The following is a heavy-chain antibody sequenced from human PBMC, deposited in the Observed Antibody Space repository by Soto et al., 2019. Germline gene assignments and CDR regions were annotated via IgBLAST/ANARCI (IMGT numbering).Heavy chain of an antibody. Sequence: PSETLSLTCTVSGDSISSYYWTWLRQPPGKGLEWIGYMFYNGRANYSPSLKSRVAISIDTSKSQFSLHLNSVTAADTAVYYCASGPPAIAALTRYWGQGTLVTVS. CDR1: GDSISSYY. CDR2: MFYNGRA. V-gene: IGHV4-59*01. D-gene: IGHD6-6*01. CDR3: ASGPPAIAALTRY. J-gene: IGHJ4*02.